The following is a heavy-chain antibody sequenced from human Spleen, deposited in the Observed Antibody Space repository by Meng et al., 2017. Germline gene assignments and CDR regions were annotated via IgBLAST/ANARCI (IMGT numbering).Heavy chain of an antibody. V-gene: IGHV5-51*01. CDR1: GYSFTSYW. CDR2: IYPVDSDT. D-gene: IGHD6-13*01. Sequence: GESLKISCQGSGYSFTSYWIGWVRQIPGKGLEWMGIIYPVDSDTRYSPSFQGQVTISVDKSISTAYLQWSSLKASDTAMYYCARRRRIVRAAGGADYFDYWGQGTLVTVSS. J-gene: IGHJ4*02. CDR3: ARRRRIVRAAGGADYFDY.